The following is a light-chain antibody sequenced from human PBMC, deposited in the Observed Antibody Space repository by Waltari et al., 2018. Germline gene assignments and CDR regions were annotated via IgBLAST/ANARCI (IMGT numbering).Light chain of an antibody. CDR2: WAS. CDR3: QQYYKSRT. Sequence: DIVMTQSPDSLAVSLGETATLNCTSSQSVLYTSNNKNYLGWYQQKPGRPPKLLFYWASTRESGVPDRFSAGGSGTDFTLTISSLQAEDVAIYYCQQYYKSRTFGQGTKLEIK. J-gene: IGKJ2*01. CDR1: QSVLYTSNNKNY. V-gene: IGKV4-1*01.